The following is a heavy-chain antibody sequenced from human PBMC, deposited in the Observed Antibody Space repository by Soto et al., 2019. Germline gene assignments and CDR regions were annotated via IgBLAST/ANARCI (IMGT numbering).Heavy chain of an antibody. Sequence: ASVKVSCKASGYTFTSYAMHWVRQAPGQRLEWMGWINAGNGNTKYSQKFQGRVTITRDTSASTAYMELSSLRSEDTAVYYCARVLSITGTTGAFDIWGQGTMVTVSS. CDR2: INAGNGNT. J-gene: IGHJ3*02. CDR3: ARVLSITGTTGAFDI. V-gene: IGHV1-3*01. CDR1: GYTFTSYA. D-gene: IGHD1-7*01.